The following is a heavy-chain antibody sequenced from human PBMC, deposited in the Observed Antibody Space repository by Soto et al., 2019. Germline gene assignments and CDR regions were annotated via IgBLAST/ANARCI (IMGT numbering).Heavy chain of an antibody. J-gene: IGHJ5*02. Sequence: SETLSLTCAVYGGSFSGYYWSWIRQPPGKGLEWIGEINHSGSTNYNPSLKSRVTISVDTSKNQFSLKLSSVTAADTAVYYCARDLRLTWKWLPPSNWFDPWGQGTWSPSPQ. D-gene: IGHD6-19*01. CDR1: GGSFSGYY. CDR3: ARDLRLTWKWLPPSNWFDP. V-gene: IGHV4-34*01. CDR2: INHSGST.